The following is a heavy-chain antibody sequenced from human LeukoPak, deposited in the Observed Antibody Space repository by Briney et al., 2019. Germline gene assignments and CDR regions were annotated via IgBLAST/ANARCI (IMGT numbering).Heavy chain of an antibody. Sequence: GGSLRLSCAASGFTFSSYSMTWVRQAPGKGLEWVSSFTSGSRSIYYADSVKGRFTISRDNAKNSLYLQMNSLRAEDTAVYYCAAYFDYWGQGTLVTVSS. CDR1: GFTFSSYS. V-gene: IGHV3-21*01. J-gene: IGHJ4*02. CDR2: FTSGSRSI. CDR3: AAYFDY.